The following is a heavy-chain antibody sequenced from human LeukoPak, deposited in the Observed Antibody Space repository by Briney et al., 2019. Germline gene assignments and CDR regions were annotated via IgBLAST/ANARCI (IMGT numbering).Heavy chain of an antibody. D-gene: IGHD3-10*01. CDR3: ARRLWFGESN. V-gene: IGHV3-7*01. J-gene: IGHJ4*02. Sequence: PGGSLRLSCAASRFTFSGYWMSWVRQAPGKGLEWVANIKQDGSEKYYVDSVKGRFTISRDNAKNSLYLQMNSLRAEDTAVYYCARRLWFGESNWGQGTLVTVSS. CDR1: RFTFSGYW. CDR2: IKQDGSEK.